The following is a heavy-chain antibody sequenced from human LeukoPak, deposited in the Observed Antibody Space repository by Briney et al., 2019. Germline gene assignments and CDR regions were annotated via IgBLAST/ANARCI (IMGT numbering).Heavy chain of an antibody. J-gene: IGHJ6*02. D-gene: IGHD3-10*01. Sequence: SETLSLTCAVYGGSFSGYYWSWIRQPPGKGLEWIGEINHSGSTNYNPSLKSRVTMSVDASKNQFSLNLISVTAADTAVYYCARRGYYYGSGRVYGMDVWGQGTTVTVSS. V-gene: IGHV4-34*01. CDR1: GGSFSGYY. CDR3: ARRGYYYGSGRVYGMDV. CDR2: INHSGST.